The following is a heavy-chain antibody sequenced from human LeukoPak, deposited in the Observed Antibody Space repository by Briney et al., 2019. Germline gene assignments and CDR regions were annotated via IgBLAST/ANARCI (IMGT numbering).Heavy chain of an antibody. CDR1: GGTFSSYA. CDR2: IIPIFGTA. CDR3: ASWDTAMGDYFDY. Sequence: ASVKVSFKASGGTFSSYAISWVRQAPGQGLEWMGGIIPIFGTANYAQKFQGRVTITADESTSTAYMELSSLRSEDTAVYYCASWDTAMGDYFDYWGQGTLVTVSS. V-gene: IGHV1-69*13. J-gene: IGHJ4*02. D-gene: IGHD5-18*01.